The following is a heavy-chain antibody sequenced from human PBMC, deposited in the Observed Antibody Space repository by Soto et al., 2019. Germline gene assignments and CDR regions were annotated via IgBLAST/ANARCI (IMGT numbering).Heavy chain of an antibody. Sequence: GGSLRLSCAASGFTFIDYAMNWVRQAPGKGLEWVSGISGSGAVTYYADSVKGRFTISRDNSKNTLHLHMNSLRPEDTAVYYSATAGGPMVRGAAFYFDYWGLGTLVTVSS. V-gene: IGHV3-23*01. D-gene: IGHD3-10*01. CDR3: ATAGGPMVRGAAFYFDY. CDR2: ISGSGAVT. J-gene: IGHJ4*02. CDR1: GFTFIDYA.